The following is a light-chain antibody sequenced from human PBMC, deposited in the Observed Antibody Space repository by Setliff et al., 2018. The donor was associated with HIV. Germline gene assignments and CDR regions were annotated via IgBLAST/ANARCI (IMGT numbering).Light chain of an antibody. V-gene: IGLV2-14*01. Sequence: QSALAQPASVSGSPGQSITISYTGSSSDVGGYNYFSWYQQHPGKAPKLMIYEVNRRPSGVSDRFSGSKSGNTASLTISGLQAEDEADYYCSSYTRSATYVFGTGTKVTVL. CDR2: EVN. CDR3: SSYTRSATYV. CDR1: SSDVGGYNY. J-gene: IGLJ1*01.